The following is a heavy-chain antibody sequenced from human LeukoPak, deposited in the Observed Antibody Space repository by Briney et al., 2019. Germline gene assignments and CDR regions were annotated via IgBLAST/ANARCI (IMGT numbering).Heavy chain of an antibody. CDR1: GYTFTSYA. V-gene: IGHV7-4-1*02. CDR2: INTNTGNP. D-gene: IGHD6-13*01. Sequence: GASVEVSCKASGYTFTSYAMNWVRQAPGQGLEWMGWINTNTGNPTYAQGFTGRFVFSLDTSVSTAYLQISSLKAEDTAVYYCAIIGGPSSWYHYFDYWGQGTLVTVSS. CDR3: AIIGGPSSWYHYFDY. J-gene: IGHJ4*02.